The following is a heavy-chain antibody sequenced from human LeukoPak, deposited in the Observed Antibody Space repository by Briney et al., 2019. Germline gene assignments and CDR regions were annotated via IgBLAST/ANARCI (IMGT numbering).Heavy chain of an antibody. CDR2: IDPSDSYT. CDR1: GYSFTSYW. J-gene: IGHJ5*02. V-gene: IGHV5-10-1*01. D-gene: IGHD6-13*01. Sequence: GESLKISCKGSGYSFTSYWISWVRQMPGKGLEWMGRIDPSDSYTNYSPSFQGHVTISADKSISTAYLQWSSPKASDTAMYYCARQSIAAAGTGAGWFDPWGQGTLVTVSS. CDR3: ARQSIAAAGTGAGWFDP.